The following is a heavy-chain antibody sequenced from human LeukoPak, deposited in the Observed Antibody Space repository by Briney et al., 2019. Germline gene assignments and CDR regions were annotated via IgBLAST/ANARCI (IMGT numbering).Heavy chain of an antibody. V-gene: IGHV3-21*01. Sequence: GGSLRLSCAASGFTFSSYGMNWVRQAPGKGLEWVSSITSSSSYIYYADSVKGRFTISRDNAKNSLYLQMNSLRAEDTAVYYCARGGSYSPYYFDYWGQGTLVTVSS. D-gene: IGHD3-16*01. CDR2: ITSSSSYI. CDR1: GFTFSSYG. J-gene: IGHJ4*02. CDR3: ARGGSYSPYYFDY.